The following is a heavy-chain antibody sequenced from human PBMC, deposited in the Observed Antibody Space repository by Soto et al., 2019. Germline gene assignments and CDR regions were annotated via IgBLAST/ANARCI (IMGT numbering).Heavy chain of an antibody. Sequence: ASVKVSCKASGYTFTSYGISWVRQAPGQGLEWMGWISAYNGNTNYAQKLQGRVTMTTDTSTSTAYMELRSLRSDDTAVYYCAYNYYGSSGSIDADYWGQGTLVTVSS. CDR2: ISAYNGNT. V-gene: IGHV1-18*01. D-gene: IGHD3-22*01. CDR1: GYTFTSYG. CDR3: AYNYYGSSGSIDADY. J-gene: IGHJ4*02.